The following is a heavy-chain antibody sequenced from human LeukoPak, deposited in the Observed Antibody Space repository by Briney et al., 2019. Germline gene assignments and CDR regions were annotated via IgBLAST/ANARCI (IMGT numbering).Heavy chain of an antibody. Sequence: GGSLRLSCAVSGITLTNYGMSWVRQAPGKGLEWVAGISDSGGRTIYADSVKGRFTISRDNPKNTLYLQMNSLRVEDTAVYYCAAGGGWDPSFGVVTHIDAWGKGTTVVVS. J-gene: IGHJ6*03. CDR1: GITLTNYG. CDR2: ISDSGGRT. CDR3: AAGGGWDPSFGVVTHIDA. V-gene: IGHV3-23*01. D-gene: IGHD3-3*01.